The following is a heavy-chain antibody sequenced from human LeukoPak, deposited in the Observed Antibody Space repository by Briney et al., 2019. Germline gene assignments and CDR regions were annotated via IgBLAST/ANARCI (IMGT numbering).Heavy chain of an antibody. CDR3: ARGGRADFWGGYDAFDI. Sequence: SETLSLTCAVYGGSFSGYYWSWIRQPPGKGLEWIGEINHSGSTNYNPSLKSRVTISVDTSKNQFSLKLSSVTAADTAVYYCARGGRADFWGGYDAFDIWGQGTMVTVSS. CDR2: INHSGST. J-gene: IGHJ3*02. CDR1: GGSFSGYY. D-gene: IGHD3-3*01. V-gene: IGHV4-34*01.